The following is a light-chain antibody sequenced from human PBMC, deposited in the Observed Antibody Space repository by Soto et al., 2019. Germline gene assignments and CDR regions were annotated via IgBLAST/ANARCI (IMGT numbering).Light chain of an antibody. CDR3: QQYNRWPLT. V-gene: IGKV3-15*01. CDR1: QTISSS. Sequence: EIVLTQSPATLSMSPGERATLSCWASQTISSSLAWYQQKPGQAPRLLIYGASTRAAGGPVRFSGSGSGTEFTLTINRLEAEDFAVYYCQQYNRWPLTFGGGTKVEIK. J-gene: IGKJ4*01. CDR2: GAS.